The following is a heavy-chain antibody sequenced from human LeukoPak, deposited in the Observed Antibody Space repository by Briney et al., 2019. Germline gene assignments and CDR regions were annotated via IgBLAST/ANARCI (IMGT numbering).Heavy chain of an antibody. D-gene: IGHD6-13*01. Sequence: PSETLSLTCAVYGGAFSGYYWSWIRQPPGKGLVWIGEINHSGSTNYNPSLKSRVTISVDTSKNQFSLKLSSVTAADTAVYYCARNAPDSSSWDWFDPWGQGTLVTVSS. J-gene: IGHJ5*02. CDR1: GGAFSGYY. CDR2: INHSGST. CDR3: ARNAPDSSSWDWFDP. V-gene: IGHV4-34*01.